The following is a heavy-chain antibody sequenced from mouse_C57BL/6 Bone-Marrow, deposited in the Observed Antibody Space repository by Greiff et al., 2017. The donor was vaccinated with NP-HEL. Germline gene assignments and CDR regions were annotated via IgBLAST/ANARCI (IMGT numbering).Heavy chain of an antibody. CDR1: GFTFSSYT. Sequence: DVHLVESGGGLVKPGGSLKLSCAASGFTFSSYTMSWVRQTPEKRLEWVATISGGGGNTYYPDSVKGRFTISRDNAKNTLYLQMSSLRSEDTALYYCARQGYGNYWFAYWGQGTLVTVSA. D-gene: IGHD2-10*02. J-gene: IGHJ3*01. V-gene: IGHV5-9*01. CDR3: ARQGYGNYWFAY. CDR2: ISGGGGNT.